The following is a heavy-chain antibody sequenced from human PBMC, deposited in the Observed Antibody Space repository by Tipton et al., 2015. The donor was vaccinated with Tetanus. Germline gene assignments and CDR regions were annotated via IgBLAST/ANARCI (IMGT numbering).Heavy chain of an antibody. CDR2: IYYSGNT. D-gene: IGHD2-2*01. V-gene: IGHV4-59*01. J-gene: IGHJ5*02. CDR1: GDSISFYY. CDR3: ARDLRRYQQNNWFGP. Sequence: TLSLTCTISGDSISFYYWSWIRQPPGKGLEWIGYIYYSGNTKYNPSLKSRVTMSVDTSKNQFSLILTSVTTADTAVYYCARDLRRYQQNNWFGPWGQGTLVTVPS.